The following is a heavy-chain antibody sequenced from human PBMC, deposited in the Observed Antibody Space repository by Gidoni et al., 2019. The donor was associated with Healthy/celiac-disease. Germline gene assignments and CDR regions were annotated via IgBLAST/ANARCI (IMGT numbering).Heavy chain of an antibody. CDR3: ARDLSSWSGRNTHFDY. D-gene: IGHD6-13*01. V-gene: IGHV3-7*01. J-gene: IGHJ4*02. Sequence: EVQLVESGGGLVQPGGSLRLSCAASGFTFSSSWMSWVRQAPGKGLEWVANIKQDGSEKYYVDSVKGRFTISRDNAKNSLYLQMNSLRAEDTAVYYCARDLSSWSGRNTHFDYWGQGTLVTVSS. CDR2: IKQDGSEK. CDR1: GFTFSSSW.